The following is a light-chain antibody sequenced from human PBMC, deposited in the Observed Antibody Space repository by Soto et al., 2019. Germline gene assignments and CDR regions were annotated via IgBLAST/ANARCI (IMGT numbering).Light chain of an antibody. CDR2: GAS. J-gene: IGKJ4*01. CDR3: QQYGSSPLT. V-gene: IGKV3-20*01. Sequence: EMVLTQSPGTLSLSPGERATLSCRASQSVSSSYLAWYQQKPGQAPRLLIYGASSRATGIPDRLSGSGSGTDFTLTISRLEPEDFAVYYCQQYGSSPLTFGGGTKVDIX. CDR1: QSVSSSY.